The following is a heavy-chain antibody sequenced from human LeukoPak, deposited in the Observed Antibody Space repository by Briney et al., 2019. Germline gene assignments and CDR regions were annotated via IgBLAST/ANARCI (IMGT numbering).Heavy chain of an antibody. CDR3: ARGARFKPGNWFDP. CDR1: GGSFSDYY. V-gene: IGHV4-34*01. Sequence: SETLSLTCAVYGGSFSDYYWTWIRQPPGKGLEQIGEINHGGSTNYNPSLKSRVTISLDTSRNQLSLNLSSVTAADTALYYCARGARFKPGNWFDPWGQGTLVTVSS. J-gene: IGHJ5*02. CDR2: INHGGST. D-gene: IGHD3-3*01.